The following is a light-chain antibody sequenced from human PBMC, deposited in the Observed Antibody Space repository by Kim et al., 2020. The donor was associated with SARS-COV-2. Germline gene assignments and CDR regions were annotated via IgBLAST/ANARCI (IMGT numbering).Light chain of an antibody. Sequence: EIVLTQSPGTLSLSRGESATLSCRASQTIDNNYLAWYQHKSGQTPRLLIYGASSRATGVSDRFRGSGSGTDFTLTISRLEPEDVAVLYCQQYTTSPITFGQGTRREIK. CDR2: GAS. V-gene: IGKV3-20*01. CDR3: QQYTTSPIT. J-gene: IGKJ5*01. CDR1: QTIDNNY.